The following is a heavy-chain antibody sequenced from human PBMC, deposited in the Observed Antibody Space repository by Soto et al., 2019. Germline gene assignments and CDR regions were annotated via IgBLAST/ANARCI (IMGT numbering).Heavy chain of an antibody. Sequence: PGGSLRLSCAASGFTFSSYWMHWVRQAPGKGLVWVSRINSDGSSTSYADSVKGRFTISRDNAKNTLYLQMNSLRAEDTAVYYCARDTPAEGYIWGSYRYTTDYWGQGTLVTVSS. D-gene: IGHD3-16*02. CDR1: GFTFSSYW. V-gene: IGHV3-74*01. CDR2: INSDGSST. CDR3: ARDTPAEGYIWGSYRYTTDY. J-gene: IGHJ4*02.